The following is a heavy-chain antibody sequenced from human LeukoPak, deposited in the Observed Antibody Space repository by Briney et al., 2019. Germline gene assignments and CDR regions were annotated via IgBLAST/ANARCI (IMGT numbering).Heavy chain of an antibody. CDR1: GFTFSSYE. J-gene: IGHJ4*02. CDR2: ISSSSSYI. D-gene: IGHD1-26*01. Sequence: GGSLRLSCAASGFTFSSYEMNWVRQAPGKGLEWVSSISSSSSYIYYADSVKGRFTISRDNAKNSLYLQMNSLRAEDTAVYYCARGAYSGSYETPFDYWGQGTLVTVSS. V-gene: IGHV3-21*01. CDR3: ARGAYSGSYETPFDY.